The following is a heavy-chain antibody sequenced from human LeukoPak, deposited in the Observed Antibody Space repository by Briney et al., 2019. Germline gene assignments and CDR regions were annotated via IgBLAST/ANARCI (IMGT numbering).Heavy chain of an antibody. J-gene: IGHJ5*02. V-gene: IGHV4-59*08. CDR2: IYYSGST. D-gene: IGHD6-19*01. CDR3: ARTGAVAGIDWFDP. CDR1: GGSISSYY. Sequence: SETLCLTCTVSGGSISSYYWSWIRQPPGKGLEWIGYIYYSGSTNYNPSLKSRVTISVDTSKNQFSLKLSSVTAADTAVYYCARTGAVAGIDWFDPWGQGTLVTVSS.